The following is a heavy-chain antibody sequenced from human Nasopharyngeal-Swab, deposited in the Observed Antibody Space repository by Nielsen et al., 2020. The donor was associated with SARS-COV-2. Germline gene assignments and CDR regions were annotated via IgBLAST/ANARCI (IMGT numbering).Heavy chain of an antibody. J-gene: IGHJ4*02. D-gene: IGHD6-6*01. V-gene: IGHV4-31*02. Sequence: IRRPPGKGLEWIGYIYYSGSTYYNQSLKSRVTISVDTSKNQFSLKLSSVTAADTAVYYCARGGAARPGFDYWGQGTLVTVSS. CDR3: ARGGAARPGFDY. CDR2: IYYSGST.